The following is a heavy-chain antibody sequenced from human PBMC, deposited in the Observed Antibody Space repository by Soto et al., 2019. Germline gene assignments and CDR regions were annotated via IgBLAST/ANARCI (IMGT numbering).Heavy chain of an antibody. J-gene: IGHJ5*02. CDR2: ISPGSRYP. Sequence: PGGSLRLSCAGSGFTFGDSYMSWIRQAPGKGLEWLSYISPGSRYPAYADSVKGRFTISRDNAKRSLYLQMMSLTAEDTAIYYCVRGGGGGLFDPWGQGTMVAVST. D-gene: IGHD2-15*01. CDR1: GFTFGDSY. V-gene: IGHV3-11*06. CDR3: VRGGGGGLFDP.